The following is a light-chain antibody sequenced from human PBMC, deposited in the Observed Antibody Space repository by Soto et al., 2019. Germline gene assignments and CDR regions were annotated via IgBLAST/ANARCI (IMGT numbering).Light chain of an antibody. CDR1: NIGSKS. CDR2: DDS. CDR3: ATWDGGLSGPFV. Sequence: SSELTQPPSVSVAPGQTARITCGGNNIGSKSVHWYQQKPGQAPVLVVYDDSDRPSGIPERFSGSKSGTSASLAISGLQSEDEANSSCATWDGGLSGPFVFGTGTKLTVL. V-gene: IGLV3-21*02. J-gene: IGLJ1*01.